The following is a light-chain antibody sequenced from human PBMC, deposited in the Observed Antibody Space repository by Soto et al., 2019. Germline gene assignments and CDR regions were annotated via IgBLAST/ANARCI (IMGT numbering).Light chain of an antibody. CDR2: DVS. CDR3: SSYTISSTLVV. V-gene: IGLV2-14*01. Sequence: QSVLTQPASVSGSPGQSITISCTGTSSDVGGYNYVSWYQQHPGKAPKLMIYDVSNRPSGVSNRFSGSKSGNTASLTISGLQAEVEADYYCSSYTISSTLVVFGGGTKLTVL. CDR1: SSDVGGYNY. J-gene: IGLJ2*01.